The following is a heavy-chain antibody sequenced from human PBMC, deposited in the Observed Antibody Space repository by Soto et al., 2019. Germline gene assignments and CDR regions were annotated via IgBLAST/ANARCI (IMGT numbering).Heavy chain of an antibody. CDR3: ARWHPTYLYYFYGMDV. CDR2: INHSGST. CDR1: GGSFSGYY. V-gene: IGHV4-34*01. J-gene: IGHJ6*02. Sequence: SETLSLTCAVYGGSFSGYYWSWIRQPPGKGLEWIGEINHSGSTNYNPSLKSRVTISVDTSKNQFSLKLSSVTAADTAVYYCARWHPTYLYYFYGMDVWGQGTTVTVSS.